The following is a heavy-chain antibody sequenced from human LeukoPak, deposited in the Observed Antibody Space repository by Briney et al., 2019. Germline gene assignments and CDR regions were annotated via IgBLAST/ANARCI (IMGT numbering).Heavy chain of an antibody. J-gene: IGHJ4*02. Sequence: SETLSLTCTVSGYSISSGYYWGWIRQPPGKGLEWIGSIYHSGSTNYNPSLKSRVTISVDTSKNQFSLKLSSVTAADTAVYYCARDSYYYDSSGYYHFDYWGQGTLVTVSS. CDR1: GYSISSGYY. D-gene: IGHD3-22*01. CDR3: ARDSYYYDSSGYYHFDY. CDR2: IYHSGST. V-gene: IGHV4-38-2*02.